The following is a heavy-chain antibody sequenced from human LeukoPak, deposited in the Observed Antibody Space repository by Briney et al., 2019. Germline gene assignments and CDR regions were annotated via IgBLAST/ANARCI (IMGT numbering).Heavy chain of an antibody. D-gene: IGHD6-19*01. CDR1: GFTFSSYG. CDR3: AKDRGPWLVRLDY. CDR2: ISYDGSNK. V-gene: IGHV3-30*18. Sequence: GGSLRLSCAASGFTFSSYGMHWVRQAPGKGLEWVAVISYDGSNKYCADSVKGRFTISRDNSKNTLYLQMNSLRAEDTAVYYCAKDRGPWLVRLDYWGQGTLVTVSS. J-gene: IGHJ4*02.